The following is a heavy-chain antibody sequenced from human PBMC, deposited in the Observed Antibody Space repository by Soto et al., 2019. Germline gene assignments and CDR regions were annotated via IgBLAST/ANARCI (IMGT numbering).Heavy chain of an antibody. Sequence: PGRSLRLSCAASGFTFSDLTMHWVRQASGKGLEWVGRIRSKANSYATAYAAAVKDRFTISRDDSKNTAYLQMNSLKTEDTAVYYCTRRGSPNPEVDVWGQGTTVTVSS. V-gene: IGHV3-73*01. CDR3: TRRGSPNPEVDV. D-gene: IGHD1-26*01. CDR2: IRSKANSYAT. CDR1: GFTFSDLT. J-gene: IGHJ6*02.